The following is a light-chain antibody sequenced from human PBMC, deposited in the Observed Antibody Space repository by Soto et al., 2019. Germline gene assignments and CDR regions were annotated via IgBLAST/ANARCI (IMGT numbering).Light chain of an antibody. Sequence: EIVLTQSPATLSLSPGERATLPCRASQSVSTSLAWYQQRPGQAPRLLIYDVSNRAAGVPARFSGSGSGTDFTLTISNLEPEDFAIYYYQERSNWPRLTFGGGTTVVIK. V-gene: IGKV3-11*01. CDR1: QSVSTS. CDR3: QERSNWPRLT. CDR2: DVS. J-gene: IGKJ4*01.